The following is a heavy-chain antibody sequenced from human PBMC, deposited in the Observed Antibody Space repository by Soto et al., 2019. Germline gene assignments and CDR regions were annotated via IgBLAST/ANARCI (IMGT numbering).Heavy chain of an antibody. Sequence: QVTLKESGPVLVKPTETLALTCTVSGFSLSNARMGVSWIRQPPGKALEWLAHIFSNDEKSYSTSLKSRLTISKDTSKSQVVLTMTNMDPVDTATYYCARIAFCXGDCYSNDYWGQGTLVTVSS. CDR1: GFSLSNARMG. J-gene: IGHJ4*02. CDR3: ARIAFCXGDCYSNDY. V-gene: IGHV2-26*01. D-gene: IGHD2-21*02. CDR2: IFSNDEK.